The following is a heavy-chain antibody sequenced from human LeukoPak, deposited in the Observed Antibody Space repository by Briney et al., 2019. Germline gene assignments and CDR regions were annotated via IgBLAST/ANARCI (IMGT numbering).Heavy chain of an antibody. V-gene: IGHV3-30*02. CDR2: IRYDGSNK. D-gene: IGHD4-23*01. CDR1: GFTFSSYG. Sequence: GGSLRLSCAASGFTFSSYGMHWVRQAPGKGLEWVAFIRYDGSNKYYADSVKGRFTISRDNSKNTLYLQMNSLRAEDTAVCYCANFDLDGYGGNSVGAFDIWGQGTMVTVSS. CDR3: ANFDLDGYGGNSVGAFDI. J-gene: IGHJ3*02.